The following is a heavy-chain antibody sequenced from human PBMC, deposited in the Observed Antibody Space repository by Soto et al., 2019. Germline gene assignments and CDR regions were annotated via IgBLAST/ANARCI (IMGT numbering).Heavy chain of an antibody. CDR2: IDPTDSFT. D-gene: IGHD2-15*01. J-gene: IGHJ3*01. V-gene: IGHV5-10-1*01. Sequence: LKISCKASGYNFTTFWLNWVRQTPGKGLEWLGRIDPTDSFTNYSPPFEGHVTISVDRSISTAYLQWNSLQASDTAIYYCARPASGGSRDAFDVWGQGTTVTVSS. CDR1: GYNFTTFW. CDR3: ARPASGGSRDAFDV.